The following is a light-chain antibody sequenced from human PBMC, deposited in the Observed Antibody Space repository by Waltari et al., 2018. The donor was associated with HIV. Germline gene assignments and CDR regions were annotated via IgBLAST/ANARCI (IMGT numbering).Light chain of an antibody. Sequence: EIVMTQSPATLSVSPGERPTLSCRASQSVSSGLALFQQKPGHGPRLLMYGSSIRATDIPARFSGSGSGTEFTLTINNLQSEDFAIYYCQQYNNWPWTFGQGTKVEI. J-gene: IGKJ1*01. CDR1: QSVSSG. CDR3: QQYNNWPWT. V-gene: IGKV3-15*01. CDR2: GSS.